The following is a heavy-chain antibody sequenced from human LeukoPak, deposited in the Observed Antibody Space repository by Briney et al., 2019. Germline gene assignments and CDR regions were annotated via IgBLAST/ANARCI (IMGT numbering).Heavy chain of an antibody. CDR1: GFTISRYD. J-gene: IGHJ4*02. V-gene: IGHV3-48*03. CDR3: ARDEDMGATIPSFFDY. CDR2: ISSSGSSI. Sequence: GGSLRLSCAASGFTISRYDMNWIRQAPGKGLEWVAYISSSGSSIYYPDSVKVRFTIFRDNAKKSLYLQMKSVRAEATAVYYCARDEDMGATIPSFFDYWGQGTLVTVSS. D-gene: IGHD5-12*01.